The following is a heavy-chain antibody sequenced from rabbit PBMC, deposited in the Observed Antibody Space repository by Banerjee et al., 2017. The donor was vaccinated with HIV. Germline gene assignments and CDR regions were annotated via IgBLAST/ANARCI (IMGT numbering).Heavy chain of an antibody. CDR2: IYTTSDNT. D-gene: IGHD1-1*01. CDR1: GFSFSSTYY. J-gene: IGHJ4*01. CDR3: ASSSGYYNL. V-gene: IGHV1S43*01. Sequence: QEQLVESGGGLVQPEGSLTLTCTASGFSFSSTYYMCWVRQAPGKGLELIACIYTTSDNTWYASWVNGRFTISRSTSLNTVDLKMTSLTAADTATYFCASSSGYYNLWGPGTLVTVS.